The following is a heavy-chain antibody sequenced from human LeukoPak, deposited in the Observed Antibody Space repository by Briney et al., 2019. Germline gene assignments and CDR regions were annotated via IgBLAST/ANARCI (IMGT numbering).Heavy chain of an antibody. CDR3: ARNPSSGNPFDY. CDR1: GYTFTSYA. V-gene: IGHV1-18*01. J-gene: IGHJ4*02. D-gene: IGHD3-22*01. Sequence: ASVKVSCKASGYTFTSYARHWVRQAPGQGLEWMGWISAYNGNTNYAQKLQGRVTMTTDTSTSTAYMELRSLRSDDTAVYYCARNPSSGNPFDYWGQGTLVTVSP. CDR2: ISAYNGNT.